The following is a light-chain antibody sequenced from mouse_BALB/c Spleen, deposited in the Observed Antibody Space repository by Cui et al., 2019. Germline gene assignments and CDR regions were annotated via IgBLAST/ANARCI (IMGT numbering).Light chain of an antibody. CDR2: DTS. CDR1: SSVSY. V-gene: IGKV4-55*01. CDR3: QQWSSYLFT. Sequence: QIVLTQSPAIMSASPGEKVTMNCSASSSVSYMYWYQQKPGSSPRLLSYDTSNLASGVPVRFSGSGSGTSYSLTISRMEAEDAATYYCQQWSSYLFTFGSGTKLEIK. J-gene: IGKJ4*01.